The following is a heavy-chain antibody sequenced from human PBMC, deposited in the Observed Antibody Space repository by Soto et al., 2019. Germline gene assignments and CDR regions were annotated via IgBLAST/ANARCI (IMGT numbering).Heavy chain of an antibody. CDR3: ASTYYNGSSGPIHY. J-gene: IGHJ4*02. CDR1: GDSISSGGYY. CDR2: IYYSGTT. D-gene: IGHD3-22*01. V-gene: IGHV4-31*03. Sequence: SETLSLTCTVSGDSISSGGYYWSWIRQHPGKGLEWIGYIYYSGTTYYNPSLESRVTISADTSENQFSLKLNSVTAADTAVYYCASTYYNGSSGPIHYWGQGTLVTVPQ.